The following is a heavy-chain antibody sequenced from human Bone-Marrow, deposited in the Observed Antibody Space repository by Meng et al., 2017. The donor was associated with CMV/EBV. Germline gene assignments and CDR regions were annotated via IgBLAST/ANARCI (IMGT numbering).Heavy chain of an antibody. CDR3: ARGGVRGFVVVPDYGMDV. CDR2: INPNSGGT. J-gene: IGHJ6*02. CDR1: GYTFTGYY. V-gene: IGHV1-2*02. Sequence: ASVKVSCKASGYTFTGYYMHWVRQAPGQGLEWMGWINPNSGGTNYAQKFQGRVTMTRDTSISTAYMELSGLRSDDTAVYYCARGGVRGFVVVPDYGMDVWGQGTTVTVSS. D-gene: IGHD2-2*01.